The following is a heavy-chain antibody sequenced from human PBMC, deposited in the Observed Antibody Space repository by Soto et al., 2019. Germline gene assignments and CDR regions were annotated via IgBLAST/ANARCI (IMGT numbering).Heavy chain of an antibody. CDR1: GGSFSGYY. Sequence: QEQLQQWGAGLLRPSQTLSRTCAVYGGSFSGYYWSWIRQPPGKGLEWIGEINHSGSTNYNPSLKSRVTISVDTSKNQFSLKLSSVTAADTAVYHCAGRYCSGGRCYLGAFDIWGQGTMVTVSS. J-gene: IGHJ3*02. V-gene: IGHV4-34*01. CDR3: AGRYCSGGRCYLGAFDI. CDR2: INHSGST. D-gene: IGHD2-15*01.